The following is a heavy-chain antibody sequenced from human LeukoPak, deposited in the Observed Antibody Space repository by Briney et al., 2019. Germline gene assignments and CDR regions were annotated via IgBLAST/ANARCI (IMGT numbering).Heavy chain of an antibody. Sequence: GGSLRLSCAASGFTFSSYAMSWVRQAPGKGLERVSSISGSGGSTYYADSVKGRFTISRDNSKNTLYLQMNSRRAEDTAVYYCAIPHNLYGDYEGYSGQGTLVTVSS. CDR3: AIPHNLYGDYEGY. CDR2: ISGSGGST. V-gene: IGHV3-23*01. CDR1: GFTFSSYA. J-gene: IGHJ4*02. D-gene: IGHD4-17*01.